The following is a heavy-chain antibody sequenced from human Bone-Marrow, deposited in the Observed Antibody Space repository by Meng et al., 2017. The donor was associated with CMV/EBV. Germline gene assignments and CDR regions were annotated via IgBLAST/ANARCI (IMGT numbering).Heavy chain of an antibody. CDR1: GFTFSSYA. J-gene: IGHJ6*02. CDR3: AKDREYYDYNYGMDV. D-gene: IGHD3-3*01. Sequence: GGSLRLSCAASGFTFSSYAMSWVRQAPGKGLEWVSAISGSGGSTYYADSVKGRFTISRDNSKNTLYLQMNSLRVEDTAVYYCAKDREYYDYNYGMDVWGQGTTVTVSS. CDR2: ISGSGGST. V-gene: IGHV3-23*01.